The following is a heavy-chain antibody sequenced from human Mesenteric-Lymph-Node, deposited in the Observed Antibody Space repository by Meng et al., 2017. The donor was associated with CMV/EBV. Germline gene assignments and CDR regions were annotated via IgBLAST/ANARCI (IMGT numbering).Heavy chain of an antibody. CDR1: GGSVSGYY. D-gene: IGHD3-22*01. V-gene: IGHV4-59*02. CDR3: ARDFYDRRGYHKVDV. Sequence: GSLRLSCSVSGGSVSGYYWTWIRQPPGKGLEWIGNVYYSGSTNYNPSLKSRVTMSVDTSKNRVSLRLSSVTAADTAVYYCARDFYDRRGYHKVDVWDPGTTVTVSS. CDR2: VYYSGST. J-gene: IGHJ6*02.